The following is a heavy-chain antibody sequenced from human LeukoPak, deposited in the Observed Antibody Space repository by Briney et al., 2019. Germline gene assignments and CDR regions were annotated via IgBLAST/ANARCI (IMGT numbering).Heavy chain of an antibody. CDR3: ARLDYPPL. Sequence: SETLSLTCTVSCGSISSSSYYWGWIRQPPGKGLEWIGSIYYSGSTYYNPSLKSRVTISVDTSKNQFSLKLTSVTAADTAVYYCARLDYPPLWGQGTLVTVSS. CDR1: CGSISSSSYY. D-gene: IGHD3/OR15-3a*01. J-gene: IGHJ4*02. V-gene: IGHV4-39*01. CDR2: IYYSGST.